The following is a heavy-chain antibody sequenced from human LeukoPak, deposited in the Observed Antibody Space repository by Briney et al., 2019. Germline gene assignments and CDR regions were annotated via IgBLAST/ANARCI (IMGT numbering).Heavy chain of an antibody. CDR2: INPNNGDT. Sequence: ASVKVSCKASGYTFTGYYMHWVRQAPGQGLEWMGRINPNNGDTKYSQKFQGRVTMTRDMSITTTYMELSRLRSDDTAVYYCARDLAASGTDYWGQGTLVTVSP. V-gene: IGHV1-2*02. J-gene: IGHJ4*02. CDR1: GYTFTGYY. CDR3: ARDLAASGTDY. D-gene: IGHD6-13*01.